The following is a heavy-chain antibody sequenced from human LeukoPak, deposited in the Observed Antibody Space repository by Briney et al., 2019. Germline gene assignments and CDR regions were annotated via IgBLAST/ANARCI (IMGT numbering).Heavy chain of an antibody. V-gene: IGHV3-23*01. CDR3: ARDPRWPGIKFFDY. CDR2: VSGSGGSA. CDR1: GFTFSNYA. D-gene: IGHD4-23*01. J-gene: IGHJ4*02. Sequence: GGSLSLSCAASGFTFSNYAMSWVRQAPGKGLEWVSAVSGSGGSAYYADSVKGRFTISRDSSKNTLSLQMNSLRAEDTAVYYCARDPRWPGIKFFDYWGQGTLLTVSS.